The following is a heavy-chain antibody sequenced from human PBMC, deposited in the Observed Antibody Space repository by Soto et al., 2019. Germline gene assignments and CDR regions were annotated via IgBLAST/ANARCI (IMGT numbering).Heavy chain of an antibody. CDR2: IYYSGST. CDR1: GGSISSSSYY. CDR3: ARASPVFGVVISNWFDP. J-gene: IGHJ5*02. Sequence: PSETLSLTCTVSGGSISSSSYYWGWIRQPPGKGLEWIGSIYYSGSTYYNPSLKSRVTISVDTSKNQFSLKLSSVTAADTAVYYCARASPVFGVVISNWFDPWGQGTRVTVAS. V-gene: IGHV4-39*01. D-gene: IGHD3-3*01.